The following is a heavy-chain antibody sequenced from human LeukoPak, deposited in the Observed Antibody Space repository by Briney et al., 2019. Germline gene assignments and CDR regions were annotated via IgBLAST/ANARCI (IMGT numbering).Heavy chain of an antibody. Sequence: GGSLRLSCAASGFTFSSYSMNWVRQAPGKGLEWVSSISSSSSYIYYADSVKGRFTISRDNAKNSLYLQMNSLRAEDTAVYYCASLASNYGDYYLDYWGQGTLVTVSS. J-gene: IGHJ4*02. V-gene: IGHV3-21*01. CDR2: ISSSSSYI. D-gene: IGHD4-17*01. CDR1: GFTFSSYS. CDR3: ASLASNYGDYYLDY.